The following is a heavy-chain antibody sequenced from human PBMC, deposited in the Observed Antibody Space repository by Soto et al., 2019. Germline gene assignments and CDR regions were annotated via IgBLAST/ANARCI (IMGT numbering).Heavy chain of an antibody. CDR1: GFSLSTSGVG. Sequence: QITLKESGPTLVKPTQTLTLTCTFSGFSLSTSGVGVGWIRQPPGKALEWLALIYWDDDKRYSPSLKSRLTSTNATSKNQVVLTTTNMDPVDTATYYCAHVIAARYYYYGMDVWGQGTTVTVSS. V-gene: IGHV2-5*02. J-gene: IGHJ6*02. CDR2: IYWDDDK. D-gene: IGHD6-6*01. CDR3: AHVIAARYYYYGMDV.